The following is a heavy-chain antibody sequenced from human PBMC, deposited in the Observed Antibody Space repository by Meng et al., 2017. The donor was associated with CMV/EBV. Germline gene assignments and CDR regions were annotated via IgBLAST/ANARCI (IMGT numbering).Heavy chain of an antibody. CDR2: INHSGST. V-gene: IGHV4-34*01. D-gene: IGHD1-26*01. CDR1: GGSFSGYY. Sequence: QAHLRQWGAGLLKPSETLSLTCAVYGGSFSGYYWRWIRQPPGKGLEWIGEINHSGSTNYTPSLKSRVTISVDTSKNQFSLKLSSVTAADTAVYYCARGVGATGKADYWGQGTLVTVSS. CDR3: ARGVGATGKADY. J-gene: IGHJ4*02.